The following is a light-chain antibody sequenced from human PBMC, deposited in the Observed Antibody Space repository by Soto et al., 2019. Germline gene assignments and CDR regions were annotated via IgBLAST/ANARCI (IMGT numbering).Light chain of an antibody. CDR1: QSLSSN. Sequence: EIVMTQSPATLSVSPGERATLSCRASQSLSSNLAWYQQKPGQAPRVLIYGASRRATGIQDRFSGSGSGTDFTLTISRLEPEDFAVYYCQQYDSSPLTFGGGTKVDNK. V-gene: IGKV3-20*01. J-gene: IGKJ4*01. CDR2: GAS. CDR3: QQYDSSPLT.